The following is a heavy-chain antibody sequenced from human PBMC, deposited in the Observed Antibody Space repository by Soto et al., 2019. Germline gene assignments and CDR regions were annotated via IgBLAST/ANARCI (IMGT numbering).Heavy chain of an antibody. CDR2: INTRGTTT. Sequence: GWSLRLSCAASGFTFGSYEMNWIRQAPGKGLEWSSFINTRGTTTYYADSVKGRFTISRDNAKNSLFLQMNSLRAEDTAVYYCARTVKDFDYWGQGTLVTVSS. J-gene: IGHJ4*02. D-gene: IGHD4-4*01. CDR3: ARTVKDFDY. CDR1: GFTFGSYE. V-gene: IGHV3-48*03.